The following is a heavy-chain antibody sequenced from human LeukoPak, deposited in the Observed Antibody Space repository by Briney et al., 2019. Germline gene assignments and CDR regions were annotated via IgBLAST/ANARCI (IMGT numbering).Heavy chain of an antibody. CDR2: ISSSSSTI. Sequence: GGSLRLSCAASGFTFSSYSMNWVRQAPGKGLEWVSYISSSSSTIYYADSVKGRLTISRDNAKNSLYLQMNSLRDEDTAVYYCARGRKSSDPRWFDPWGQGTLVTVSS. D-gene: IGHD3-22*01. CDR3: ARGRKSSDPRWFDP. CDR1: GFTFSSYS. J-gene: IGHJ5*02. V-gene: IGHV3-48*02.